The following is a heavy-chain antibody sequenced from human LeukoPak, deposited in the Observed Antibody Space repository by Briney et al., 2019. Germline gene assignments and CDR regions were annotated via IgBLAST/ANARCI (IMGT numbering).Heavy chain of an antibody. J-gene: IGHJ4*02. Sequence: GGSLGLSCAASGFTFSNAWMNWVRQAPGKGLEWVGRIKSKTDGGTTDYAAPVKGRFTISRDDSKNTLYLQMNSLKTEDTAVYYCTTFLAKRYYYGSGSYSPYVDYWGQGTLVTVSS. D-gene: IGHD3-10*01. CDR2: IKSKTDGGTT. V-gene: IGHV3-15*07. CDR1: GFTFSNAW. CDR3: TTFLAKRYYYGSGSYSPYVDY.